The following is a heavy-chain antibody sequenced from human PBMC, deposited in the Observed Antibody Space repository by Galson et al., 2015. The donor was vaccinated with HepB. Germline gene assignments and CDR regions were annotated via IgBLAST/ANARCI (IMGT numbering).Heavy chain of an antibody. CDR2: ISYSGST. J-gene: IGHJ2*01. Sequence: SETLSLTCTVSGGSISSYYWSWIRQPPGKGLEWIGYISYSGSTNYNPSLKSPVTISVDTSKNQFSLKLSSVTAADTAVYYCARDPRLGYCSSTSCYHPNPAWYFDLWGRGTLVTVSS. CDR3: ARDPRLGYCSSTSCYHPNPAWYFDL. V-gene: IGHV4-59*01. CDR1: GGSISSYY. D-gene: IGHD2-2*01.